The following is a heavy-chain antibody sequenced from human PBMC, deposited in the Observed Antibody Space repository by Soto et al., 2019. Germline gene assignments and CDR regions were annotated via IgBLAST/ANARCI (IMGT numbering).Heavy chain of an antibody. V-gene: IGHV1-69*08. D-gene: IGHD3-9*01. CDR3: TRDWEITVSTWSFVGF. CDR1: GGTFSPYT. Sequence: QVQLVQSGAEVKKPGSSVKVSCKASGGTFSPYTINWVRQAPGQGLEWMGRIIPFHGVTNYAQKFQARVTITADKSTRTAYMELSGLRFEDTAMYYCTRDWEITVSTWSFVGFWGRGTLVTVSS. CDR2: IIPFHGVT. J-gene: IGHJ4*02.